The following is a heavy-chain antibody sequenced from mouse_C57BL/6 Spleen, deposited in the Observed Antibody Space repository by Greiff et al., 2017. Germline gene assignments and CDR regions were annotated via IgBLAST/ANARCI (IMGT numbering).Heavy chain of an antibody. D-gene: IGHD2-4*01. CDR1: GYTFTSYW. CDR2: ITPNSGST. J-gene: IGHJ3*01. Sequence: QVQLQQPGAELVKPGASVKLSCKASGYTFTSYWMHWVKQRPGQGLEWIGMITPNSGSTNYNEKFKSKATLTVDKSSSTAYMQLSSLTSEASAVYYCAPRGYDYPFAYWGQGTLVTVSA. CDR3: APRGYDYPFAY. V-gene: IGHV1-64*01.